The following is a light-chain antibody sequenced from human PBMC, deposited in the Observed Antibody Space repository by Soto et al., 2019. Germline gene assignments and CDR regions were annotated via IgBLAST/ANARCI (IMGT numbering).Light chain of an antibody. J-gene: IGKJ1*01. CDR1: QSVSNSY. Sequence: EIVLTQSPGTLSLSPGERVTLSCRASQSVSNSYLAWYQQKPGQAPRLLIYGASSRATGIPDRFSGGGSGTDFTLTISTLEPEDFAVYYCQQYGSSPLTFGQGTKVDI. CDR3: QQYGSSPLT. V-gene: IGKV3-20*01. CDR2: GAS.